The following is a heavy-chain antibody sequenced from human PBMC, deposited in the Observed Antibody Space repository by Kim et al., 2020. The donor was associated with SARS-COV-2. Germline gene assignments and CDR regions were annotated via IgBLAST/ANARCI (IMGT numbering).Heavy chain of an antibody. Sequence: SETLSLTCTVSGGSISSSSYYWGWIRQPPGKGLEWIGSIYYSGSTYYNPSLKSRVTISVDTSKNQFSLKLSSVTAADTAVYYCARGIAAAGTVDYWGQGTLVTVSS. CDR1: GGSISSSSYY. CDR3: ARGIAAAGTVDY. CDR2: IYYSGST. D-gene: IGHD6-13*01. V-gene: IGHV4-39*01. J-gene: IGHJ4*02.